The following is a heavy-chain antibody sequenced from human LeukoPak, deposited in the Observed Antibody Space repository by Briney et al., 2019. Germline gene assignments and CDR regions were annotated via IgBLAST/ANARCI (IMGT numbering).Heavy chain of an antibody. Sequence: PSQTLSLTCTVSGGSISSGGYYWSWIRQHPGKGLEWIGYIYYSGSTYYNPSLKSRVTISVDTSKNQFSLKLSSVTAADTAVYYCARERYSSVWYYNWFDPWGQGTLVTVSS. V-gene: IGHV4-31*03. CDR3: ARERYSSVWYYNWFDP. CDR1: GGSISSGGYY. D-gene: IGHD6-19*01. CDR2: IYYSGST. J-gene: IGHJ5*02.